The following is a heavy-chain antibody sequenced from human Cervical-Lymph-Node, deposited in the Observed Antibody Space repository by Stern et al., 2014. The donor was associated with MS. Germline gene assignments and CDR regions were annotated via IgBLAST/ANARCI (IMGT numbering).Heavy chain of an antibody. Sequence: ITLKESGPTLVKPSQTLTLTCTFSGFSLNTRGVGVGWIRQPPGKALEWLALIYWDADQRYNPSMNSSVTISKDTSKNQVVLSMTNMDPVDTATYYCAHSVVVPTGVFDSWGQGTLVTVSS. V-gene: IGHV2-5*02. J-gene: IGHJ4*02. CDR2: IYWDADQ. CDR3: AHSVVVPTGVFDS. CDR1: GFSLNTRGVG. D-gene: IGHD2-2*01.